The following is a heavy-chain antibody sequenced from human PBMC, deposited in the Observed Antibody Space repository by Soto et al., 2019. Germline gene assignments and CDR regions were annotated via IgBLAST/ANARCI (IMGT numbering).Heavy chain of an antibody. V-gene: IGHV1-18*01. D-gene: IGHD1-26*01. CDR2: ISAYNGNT. Sequence: QVQLVQSGAEVKKPGASVKVSCKASGYTFTSYGISWVRQAPGQGLEWMGWISAYNGNTKYAQKLQGRATMTTDTSTSTAYMGLRSLRSDDTDVYSCAWARAAMGDRDYWGQGTLVTVSS. J-gene: IGHJ4*02. CDR1: GYTFTSYG. CDR3: AWARAAMGDRDY.